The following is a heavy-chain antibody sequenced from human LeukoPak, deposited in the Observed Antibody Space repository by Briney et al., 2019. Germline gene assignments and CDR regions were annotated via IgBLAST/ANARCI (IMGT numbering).Heavy chain of an antibody. CDR1: GFTFRNHA. Sequence: GGSLRLSCAASGFTFRNHAMNWVRQTPGKGLEWVSSISTDGVNTYYADSVKGRFTISRDTSKDTLYLQMNSLSAEDTAVYYCARCTKYTTGWCNGFDPWGQGTLVTVSS. V-gene: IGHV3-23*01. D-gene: IGHD6-19*01. CDR3: ARCTKYTTGWCNGFDP. J-gene: IGHJ5*02. CDR2: ISTDGVNT.